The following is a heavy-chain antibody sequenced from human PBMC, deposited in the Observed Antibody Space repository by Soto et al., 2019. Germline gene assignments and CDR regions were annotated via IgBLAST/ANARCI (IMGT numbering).Heavy chain of an antibody. CDR3: AVPGAGDFDY. CDR1: GGSISSTDW. CDR2: IYHSGTT. V-gene: IGHV4-4*02. Sequence: SETLSLTCAVSGGSISSTDWWTWVRQPPGKGLEWIGEIYHSGTTNYNPSLKSRVTISIDKSKNQFSLKLSSVTAADTAMYYCAVPGAGDFDYWGQGALVTVSS. D-gene: IGHD6-13*01. J-gene: IGHJ4*02.